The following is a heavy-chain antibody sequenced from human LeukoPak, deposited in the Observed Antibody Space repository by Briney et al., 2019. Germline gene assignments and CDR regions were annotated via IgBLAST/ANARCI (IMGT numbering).Heavy chain of an antibody. CDR3: ANGRDYYYSMEV. Sequence: GGSLRLSCAAPGFTFRIYAMHWVRQAPGKGLQWVAFIHYDETKKYYRDSVEGRFTISRDNSKNTLFLEMNSLRGEDTAIYYCANGRDYYYSMEVWGRGTTVIVSS. V-gene: IGHV3-30*02. CDR1: GFTFRIYA. CDR2: IHYDETKK. D-gene: IGHD1-26*01. J-gene: IGHJ6*03.